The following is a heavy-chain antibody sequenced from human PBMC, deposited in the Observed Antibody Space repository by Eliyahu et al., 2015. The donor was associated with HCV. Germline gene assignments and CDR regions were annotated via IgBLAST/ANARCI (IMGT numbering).Heavy chain of an antibody. CDR1: XGXITTXY. CDR3: ASGGGGIAVAGTGGWFDP. Sequence: QVQLQESGPGLVKPSGTLSLPCPVSXGXITTXYXXXXRPPPGKGLEGIGDIHYRGRTNYNPTLKSRVTISVDTSKNQFSLNLTSVTAADTAVYYCASGGGGIAVAGTGGWFDPWGQGTLVTVSS. D-gene: IGHD6-19*01. V-gene: IGHV4-59*01. CDR2: IHYRGRT. J-gene: IGHJ5*02.